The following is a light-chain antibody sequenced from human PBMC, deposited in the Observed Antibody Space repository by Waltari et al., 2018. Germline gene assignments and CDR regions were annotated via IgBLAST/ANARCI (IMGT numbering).Light chain of an antibody. Sequence: QSVLTQPPSASGAPGQSVTISCSGSSSNIGSNYVYWYQQLPGTAPKLLIYYINQRPAGVPDRFSGSKSGTSASLAITGLRSEDEADYYCAAWDNSLSSVLFGGGTRLTVL. CDR2: YIN. J-gene: IGLJ2*01. V-gene: IGLV1-47*02. CDR1: SSNIGSNY. CDR3: AAWDNSLSSVL.